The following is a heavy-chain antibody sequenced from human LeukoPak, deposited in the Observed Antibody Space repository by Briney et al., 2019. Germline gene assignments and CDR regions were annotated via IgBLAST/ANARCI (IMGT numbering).Heavy chain of an antibody. J-gene: IGHJ4*02. D-gene: IGHD6-6*01. CDR3: ASPGYSSSSGRDY. CDR1: GFTFSSYA. V-gene: IGHV3-30*04. CDR2: ISYDGSNK. Sequence: PGRSLRLSCAASGFTFSSYAMHWVRQAPGKGLEWVAVISYDGSNKYYADSVKGRFTISRDNSKNTLYLQMNSLRAEDTAVYYCASPGYSSSSGRDYWGQGTQVTVSS.